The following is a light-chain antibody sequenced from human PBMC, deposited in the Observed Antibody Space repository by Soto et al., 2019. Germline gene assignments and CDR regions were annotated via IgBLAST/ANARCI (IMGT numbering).Light chain of an antibody. Sequence: DIQMTESPSTLSASVGDRVTITYRASRSISSWLAWYQQKPGKAPKLLIYDASSLESGVPSRFSGSGSGTEFTLTISSLQPDDFATYYCQQYNSYPITFGQGTRLEIK. J-gene: IGKJ5*01. V-gene: IGKV1-5*01. CDR2: DAS. CDR1: RSISSW. CDR3: QQYNSYPIT.